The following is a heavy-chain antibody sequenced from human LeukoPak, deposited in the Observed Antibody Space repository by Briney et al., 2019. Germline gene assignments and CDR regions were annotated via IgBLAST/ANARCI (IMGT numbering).Heavy chain of an antibody. Sequence: GGSLRLSCAASGFTFSSYWMHWVRQAPGKGLVWVSRINSDRSSTSYADSVKGRFTISRDNAKNTLYLQMNSLRAEDTAVYYCARVTYYYDSSGYYSSYWGQGTLVTVSS. CDR1: GFTFSSYW. CDR2: INSDRSST. CDR3: ARVTYYYDSSGYYSSY. D-gene: IGHD3-22*01. V-gene: IGHV3-74*01. J-gene: IGHJ4*02.